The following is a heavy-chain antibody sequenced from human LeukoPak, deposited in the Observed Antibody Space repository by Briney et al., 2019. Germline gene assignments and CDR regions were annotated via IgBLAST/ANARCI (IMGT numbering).Heavy chain of an antibody. D-gene: IGHD3-3*01. CDR3: ATISPYDFWSGYETDAFDI. CDR1: GYTLIELS. V-gene: IGHV1-24*01. Sequence: ASVKVSCKVSGYTLIELSMHWVRQAPGEGLEWMGGFDPEDGETIYAQKFQGRVTMTEDTSTDTAYMELSSLRSEDTAVYYCATISPYDFWSGYETDAFDICGQGTMVTVSS. J-gene: IGHJ3*02. CDR2: FDPEDGET.